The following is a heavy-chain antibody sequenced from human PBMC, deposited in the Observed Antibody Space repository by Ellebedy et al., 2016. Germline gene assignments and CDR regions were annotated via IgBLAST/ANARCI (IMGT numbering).Heavy chain of an antibody. CDR1: GNNFTSDL. CDR2: IYPGDSPT. D-gene: IGHD4-23*01. J-gene: IGHJ5*01. Sequence: GESLKISCKGSGNNFTSDLIAWVRQKPGKGLEWMGIIYPGDSPTKYSPSFQGHVTIPADKSISPAYLQWSSLKASDTAVYYCAKRGLLGGWYASWGQGTPVTVSS. CDR3: AKRGLLGGWYAS. V-gene: IGHV5-51*01.